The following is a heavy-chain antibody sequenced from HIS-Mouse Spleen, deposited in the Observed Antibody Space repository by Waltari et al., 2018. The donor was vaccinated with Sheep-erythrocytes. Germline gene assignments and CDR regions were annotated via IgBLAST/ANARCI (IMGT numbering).Heavy chain of an antibody. CDR1: GFTFSSYG. Sequence: QVQLVESGGGVVQPGRSLRLSCAASGFTFSSYGMHWVRQAPGKGREWVAVIGDGGSNKYYADSVKGRFTISRDNSQNTLYLQMNSLRAEDTAVYYCAKDRCRVRGGSCYFDYWGQGTLVTVSS. V-gene: IGHV3-33*06. CDR3: AKDRCRVRGGSCYFDY. D-gene: IGHD2-15*01. CDR2: IGDGGSNK. J-gene: IGHJ4*02.